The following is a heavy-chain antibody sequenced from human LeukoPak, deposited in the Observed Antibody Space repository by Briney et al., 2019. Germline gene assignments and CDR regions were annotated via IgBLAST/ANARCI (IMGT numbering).Heavy chain of an antibody. CDR1: GGSISSYY. CDR2: IYTSGST. CDR3: ARVPYYYDSSDYMDV. Sequence: SETLSLTCTVSGGSISSYYWSWIRQPAGKGLEWIGRIYTSGSTNYNPSLKSRVTMSVDTSKNQFSLKLSSVTAADTAVYYCARVPYYYDSSDYMDVWGKGTTVTVSS. V-gene: IGHV4-4*07. D-gene: IGHD3-22*01. J-gene: IGHJ6*03.